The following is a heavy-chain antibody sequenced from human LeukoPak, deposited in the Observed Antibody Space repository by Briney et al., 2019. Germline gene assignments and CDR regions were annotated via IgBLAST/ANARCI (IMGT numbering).Heavy chain of an antibody. Sequence: GSPVKVSCKASGGTFSSYAISWVRQAPGQGLEWMGRIIPILGIANYAQKFQGRVTITADKSTSTAYMELSSLRSEDTAVYYCARGVAVAGTPFDYWGQGTLVTVSS. CDR2: IIPILGIA. V-gene: IGHV1-69*04. J-gene: IGHJ4*02. CDR3: ARGVAVAGTPFDY. D-gene: IGHD6-19*01. CDR1: GGTFSSYA.